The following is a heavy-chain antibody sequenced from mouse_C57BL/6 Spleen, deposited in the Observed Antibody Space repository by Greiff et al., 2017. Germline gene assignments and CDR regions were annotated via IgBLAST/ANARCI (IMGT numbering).Heavy chain of an antibody. V-gene: IGHV1-5*01. Sequence: VQLQQSGTVLARPGASVKMSCKTSGYTFTSYWMHWVKQRPGQGLEWIGAIYPGNSDTSYNQKFKGKAKLTAGTSASTAYMELSSLTNEDSAVYYCTTAYYSNYDYAMDYWGQGTSVTVSS. CDR1: GYTFTSYW. D-gene: IGHD2-5*01. J-gene: IGHJ4*01. CDR2: IYPGNSDT. CDR3: TTAYYSNYDYAMDY.